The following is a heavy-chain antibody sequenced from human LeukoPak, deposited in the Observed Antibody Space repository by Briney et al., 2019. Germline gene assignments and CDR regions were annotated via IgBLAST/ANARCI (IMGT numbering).Heavy chain of an antibody. J-gene: IGHJ5*02. CDR1: GYTFTSYD. Sequence: GASVKVSCKASGYTFTSYDINWVRQATGQGLERMGWMNPNSGNTGYAQKFQGRVTITRNTSISTAYMELSSLRSEDTAVYYCARAVVVAATGGDWFDPWGQGTLVTVSS. V-gene: IGHV1-8*03. CDR3: ARAVVVAATGGDWFDP. D-gene: IGHD2-15*01. CDR2: MNPNSGNT.